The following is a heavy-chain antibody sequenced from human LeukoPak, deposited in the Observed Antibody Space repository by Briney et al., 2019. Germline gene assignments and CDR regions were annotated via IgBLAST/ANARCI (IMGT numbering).Heavy chain of an antibody. Sequence: SGGSVRLSCAAPGLPFSDYYKSWVRQAPGKGLEWVSYISSSGSTIYYADSVKGRFTNCSDNAKNSLYLQMTDIRREDTVVHCGARVQDGGGAFDFWLQGTEVTVSS. CDR3: ARVQDGGGAFDF. V-gene: IGHV3-11*04. CDR2: ISSSGSTI. CDR1: GLPFSDYY. J-gene: IGHJ3*01. D-gene: IGHD4-23*01.